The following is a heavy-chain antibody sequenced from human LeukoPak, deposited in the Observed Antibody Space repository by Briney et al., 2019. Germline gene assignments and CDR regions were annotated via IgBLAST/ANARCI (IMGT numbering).Heavy chain of an antibody. Sequence: PGGSLRLSCEGSGFTFSNYWMTWVRQAPGKGLEWVANIKPNGIEKHYADSVKGRFTISRDNAKNSLYLQMNSLRAEDTAVYYCARKWLVDAFDIWGQGTMVTVSS. CDR1: GFTFSNYW. J-gene: IGHJ3*02. CDR2: IKPNGIEK. V-gene: IGHV3-7*01. CDR3: ARKWLVDAFDI. D-gene: IGHD6-19*01.